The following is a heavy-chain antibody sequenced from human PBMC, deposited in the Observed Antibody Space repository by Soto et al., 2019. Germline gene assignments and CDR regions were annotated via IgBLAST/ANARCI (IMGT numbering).Heavy chain of an antibody. CDR1: GFTFTSSA. D-gene: IGHD5-12*01. CDR3: AAGVTYDGNFDI. CDR2: IVVGSGNT. J-gene: IGHJ3*02. Sequence: QMQLVQSGPEVKKPGTSVKVSCKASGFTFTSSAMQWVRQARGQRLEWIGWIVVGSGNTNYAQKFQERVSITRDMSTRTAYMELSSMRSEDTAVYYCAAGVTYDGNFDIWGQGTMVTVSS. V-gene: IGHV1-58*02.